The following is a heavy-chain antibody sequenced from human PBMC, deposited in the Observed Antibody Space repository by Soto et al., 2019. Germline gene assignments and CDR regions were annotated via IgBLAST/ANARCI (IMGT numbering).Heavy chain of an antibody. CDR1: VYTFTSYD. D-gene: IGHD4-17*01. CDR3: ARTLYGDNVDY. Sequence: QVQLVQSGAEVKKPGASVKVSCKASVYTFTSYDINWVRQATGQGLEWMGWMNPNSGNTGYAQKFEGRVTIPRNTSISTAYMELSSLRSEDTAVYYWARTLYGDNVDYWGQGTLVTFSS. V-gene: IGHV1-8*01. CDR2: MNPNSGNT. J-gene: IGHJ4*02.